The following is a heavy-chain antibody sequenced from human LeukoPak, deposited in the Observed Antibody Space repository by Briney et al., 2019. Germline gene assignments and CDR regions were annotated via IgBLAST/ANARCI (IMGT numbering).Heavy chain of an antibody. Sequence: SETLSLTCAVYGGSFSGYYWSWIRQPPGKGLEWIGEINHSGSTNYNPSLKSRVTISVDTSKNQFSLKLSSVTAADTAVYYCATRPRDSSGFDYWGQGTLVTVSS. D-gene: IGHD3-22*01. CDR1: GGSFSGYY. J-gene: IGHJ4*02. CDR2: INHSGST. CDR3: ATRPRDSSGFDY. V-gene: IGHV4-34*01.